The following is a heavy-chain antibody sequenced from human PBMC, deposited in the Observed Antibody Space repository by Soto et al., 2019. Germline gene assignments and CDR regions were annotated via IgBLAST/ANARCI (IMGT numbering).Heavy chain of an antibody. CDR2: ISYDGSNK. D-gene: IGHD5-12*01. Sequence: QVQLVESGGGVVQPGRSLRLSCEASGFTFSSYGMHWVRQAPGKGLEWVAVISYDGSNKYYADSVKGRFTISRDNSKNTLYLQMNSLRAEDTAVYYCAKAEWGDIVATIRLFDYWGQGTLVTVSS. V-gene: IGHV3-30*18. J-gene: IGHJ4*02. CDR3: AKAEWGDIVATIRLFDY. CDR1: GFTFSSYG.